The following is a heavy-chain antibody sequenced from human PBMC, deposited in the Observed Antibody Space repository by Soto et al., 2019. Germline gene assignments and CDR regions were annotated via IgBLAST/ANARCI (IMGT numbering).Heavy chain of an antibody. CDR3: ARERTSDYYYYGMHV. CDR2: IYHSGST. V-gene: IGHV4-30-2*01. J-gene: IGHJ6*02. Sequence: SETLSLTCAVSGGSISSGGYSWSWIRQPPGKGLEWIGYIYHSGSTYYNPSLKSRVTISVDRSKNQFSLKLSSVTAADTAVYYCARERTSDYYYYGMHVWGQGTTVTVSS. D-gene: IGHD3-16*01. CDR1: GGSISSGGYS.